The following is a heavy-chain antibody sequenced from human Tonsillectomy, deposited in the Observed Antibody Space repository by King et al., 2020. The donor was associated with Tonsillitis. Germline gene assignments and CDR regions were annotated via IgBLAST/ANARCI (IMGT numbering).Heavy chain of an antibody. CDR1: GFTFSTYE. CDR2: IISSGSTI. V-gene: IGHV3-48*03. J-gene: IGHJ6*03. Sequence: VQLVESGGGLVQPGGSLRLSCAASGFTFSTYEMNWVRQAPGKGLEWVSYIISSGSTIYYADSVKGRFTISRDNAKNSLYLEMNSLRAEDTAVYHCARVSVVRGIYYFYYYMDVWGKGTTVTVSS. CDR3: ARVSVVRGIYYFYYYMDV. D-gene: IGHD3-10*01.